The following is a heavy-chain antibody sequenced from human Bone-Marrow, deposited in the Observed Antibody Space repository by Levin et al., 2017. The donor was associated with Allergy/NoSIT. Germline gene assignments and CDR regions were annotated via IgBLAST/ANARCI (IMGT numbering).Heavy chain of an antibody. CDR3: ATDLEGTFDP. V-gene: IGHV4-38-2*02. CDR1: GSSIKIGYY. Sequence: PSETLSLTCSVSGSSIKIGYYWAWIRQPPGKGLEWVGSVYHSGSSYYNPSLKNRLRISVDTSKNQFSLRLTSMTAADAAVYYCATDLEGTFDPWGQGTLVTVSS. CDR2: VYHSGSS. D-gene: IGHD3-10*01. J-gene: IGHJ5*02.